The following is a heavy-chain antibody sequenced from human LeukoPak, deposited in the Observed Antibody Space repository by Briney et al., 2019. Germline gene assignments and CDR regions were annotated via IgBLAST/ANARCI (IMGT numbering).Heavy chain of an antibody. Sequence: SETLSLTCTVSGGSISSYYWNCIRQPPGKGLEWIGYIYYSGSTNYSPSLKSRVTISVDTSKNQFSLKLSSVTAADTAVYYCARGADSSGYYSIFYFDYWGQGTLVTVSS. V-gene: IGHV4-59*01. D-gene: IGHD3-22*01. J-gene: IGHJ4*02. CDR3: ARGADSSGYYSIFYFDY. CDR2: IYYSGST. CDR1: GGSISSYY.